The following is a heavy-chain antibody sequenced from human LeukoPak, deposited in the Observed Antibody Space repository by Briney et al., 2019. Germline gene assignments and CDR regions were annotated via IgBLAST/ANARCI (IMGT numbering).Heavy chain of an antibody. CDR2: IEPAGSAT. D-gene: IGHD2-15*01. CDR3: GRFGYVSAVDT. V-gene: IGHV3-7*01. J-gene: IGHJ5*02. Sequence: GGSLRLSCGASGFAFSSYWVTWLRQAPGKGLEFVANIEPAGSATYYADSVKGRFTISRDNTKNLLYLQMNSLTAEDSAVYHCGRFGYVSAVDTWGQGALVTVSS. CDR1: GFAFSSYW.